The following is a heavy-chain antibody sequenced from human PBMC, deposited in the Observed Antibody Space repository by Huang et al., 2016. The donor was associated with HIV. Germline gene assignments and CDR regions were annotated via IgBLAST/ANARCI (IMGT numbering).Heavy chain of an antibody. CDR2: INHLGSP. J-gene: IGHJ5*02. V-gene: IGHV4-34*02. Sequence: QVHLQQWGAGLLKSAETLSLTCAVYGGSLSGYYWSWLRQTPGKGLAWIGEINHLGSPNYNPSLKSRVSISMDGSKKQCSLKLRSISDADTAVYFCARDATKNPRGWFDPWGQGTLVTVSS. CDR1: GGSLSGYY. CDR3: ARDATKNPRGWFDP. D-gene: IGHD3-10*01.